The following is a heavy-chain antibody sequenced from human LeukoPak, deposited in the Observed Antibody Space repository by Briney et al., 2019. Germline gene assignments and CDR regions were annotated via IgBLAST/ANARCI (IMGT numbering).Heavy chain of an antibody. CDR3: ARQGIITIFGVVQHYYMDV. CDR2: IYTSGST. Sequence: PSQTLSLTCTVSGGSISSGSYYWSWIRQPAGKGLECIGRIYTSGSTNYNPSLKSRVTISVDTSKNQFSLKLSSVTAADTAVYYCARQGIITIFGVVQHYYMDVWGKGATVTVSS. D-gene: IGHD3-3*01. CDR1: GGSISSGSYY. V-gene: IGHV4-61*02. J-gene: IGHJ6*03.